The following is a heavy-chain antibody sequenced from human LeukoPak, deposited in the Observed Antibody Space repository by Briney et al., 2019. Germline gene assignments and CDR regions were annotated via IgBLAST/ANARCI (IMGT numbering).Heavy chain of an antibody. CDR2: IYYSGST. CDR1: GGSFSGYY. V-gene: IGHV4-34*01. J-gene: IGHJ6*03. CDR3: ASFYCSGGSCYQYYYYYYMDV. D-gene: IGHD2-15*01. Sequence: SETLSLTCAVYGGSFSGYYWSWIRQPPGKGLEWIGSIYYSGSTYYNPSLQSRVTMSVDTSRNQFSLKLSSVTAADTAVYYCASFYCSGGSCYQYYYYYYMDVWGKGTTVTISS.